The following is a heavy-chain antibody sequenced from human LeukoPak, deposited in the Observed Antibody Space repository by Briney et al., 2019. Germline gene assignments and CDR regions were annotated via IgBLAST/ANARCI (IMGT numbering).Heavy chain of an antibody. CDR3: ARGLPAAKGGAFHI. Sequence: SETLSLTCAVYGGSFSGYSWSWIRQPPGKGLEWIGEINHSGSTNYNSSLKSRVTISVDTSKNQFSLKLNSVTAADTAVYYCARGLPAAKGGAFHIWGQGTMVTVSS. V-gene: IGHV4-34*01. CDR1: GGSFSGYS. D-gene: IGHD2-2*01. J-gene: IGHJ3*02. CDR2: INHSGST.